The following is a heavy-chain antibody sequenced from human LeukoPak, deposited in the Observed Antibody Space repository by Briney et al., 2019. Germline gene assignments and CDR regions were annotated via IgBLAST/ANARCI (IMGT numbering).Heavy chain of an antibody. Sequence: GGSLRLSCAASGFTFSRYAMNWVRQAPGKGLEWVSYINTDSSDIHYADSVKGRFTISRDNARNTLHLQLSSLRAEDSAVYYCARDTFHPGLIDSWGQGTLATVS. CDR3: ARDTFHPGLIDS. CDR2: INTDSSDI. D-gene: IGHD2-21*01. J-gene: IGHJ4*02. V-gene: IGHV3-21*05. CDR1: GFTFSRYA.